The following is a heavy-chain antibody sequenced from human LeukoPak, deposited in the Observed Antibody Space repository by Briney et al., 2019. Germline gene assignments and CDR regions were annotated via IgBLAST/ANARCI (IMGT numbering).Heavy chain of an antibody. CDR2: INHSGST. V-gene: IGHV4-34*01. CDR1: GGSFSGYY. J-gene: IGHJ6*03. CDR3: ARGRARRITIFGVVPPSYYMDV. D-gene: IGHD3-3*01. Sequence: SETLSLTCAVHGGSFSGYYWSWIRQPPGKGLEWIGEINHSGSTNYNPSLKSRVTISVDTSKNQFSLKLSSVTAADTAVYYCARGRARRITIFGVVPPSYYMDVWGKGTTVTVSS.